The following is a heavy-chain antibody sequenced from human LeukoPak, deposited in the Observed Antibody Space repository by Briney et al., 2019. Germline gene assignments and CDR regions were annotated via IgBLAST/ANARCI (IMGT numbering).Heavy chain of an antibody. CDR1: RLTFRSFG. Sequence: GGSLRLSCASYRLTFRSFGMHWVRQAPGKGLEWVAFIRYDGSNKYYGDSMKGRFTISRDNSKNTLYLQMNSLRAEDTAVYYCAKDLQGTDALDMWGQGTMVTVSS. D-gene: IGHD3-10*01. J-gene: IGHJ3*02. V-gene: IGHV3-30*02. CDR2: IRYDGSNK. CDR3: AKDLQGTDALDM.